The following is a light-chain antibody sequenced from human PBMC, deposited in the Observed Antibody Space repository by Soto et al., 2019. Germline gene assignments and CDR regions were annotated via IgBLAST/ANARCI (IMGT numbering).Light chain of an antibody. J-gene: IGKJ2*01. V-gene: IGKV3-20*01. CDR1: RSFSSSY. CDR3: QQYGSSPPYT. CDR2: AAS. Sequence: EIVLTQSPGTLSLSPGERATLSCRASRSFSSSYLAWYQQKPGQAPRLLIYAASTRATGIPDRFSGSGSATDFTLTISRLEPEDSAVDYCQQYGSSPPYTFGRGTRLEIK.